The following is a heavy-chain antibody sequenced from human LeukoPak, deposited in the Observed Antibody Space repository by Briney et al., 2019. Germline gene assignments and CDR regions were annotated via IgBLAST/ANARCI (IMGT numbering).Heavy chain of an antibody. V-gene: IGHV1-18*01. CDR3: ARDRPYSSGWYGLDAFDI. J-gene: IGHJ3*02. CDR2: ISAYNGNT. CDR1: GYTFTSYG. D-gene: IGHD6-19*01. Sequence: ASVKVSCKASGYTFTSYGISWVRQAPGPGLEWMGWISAYNGNTNYAQKLQGRVTMTTDTTTSTAYMELRSLRSDDTAVYYCARDRPYSSGWYGLDAFDIWGQGTMVTVSS.